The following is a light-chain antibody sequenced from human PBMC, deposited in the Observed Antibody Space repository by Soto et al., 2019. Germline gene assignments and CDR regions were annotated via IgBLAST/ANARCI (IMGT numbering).Light chain of an antibody. Sequence: EIVLTQSPGTLSLSPGERATLSCRASQSVSSYLAWYQQKPGQAPRLLIYDASNRATGIPARFSGSGSGTDFTLTTSSLESEDFAVYYCQQRSAFGQGTKVDIK. CDR1: QSVSSY. CDR3: QQRSA. J-gene: IGKJ1*01. CDR2: DAS. V-gene: IGKV3-11*01.